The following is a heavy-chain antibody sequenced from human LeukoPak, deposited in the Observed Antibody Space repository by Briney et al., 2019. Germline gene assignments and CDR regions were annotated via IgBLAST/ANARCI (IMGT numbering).Heavy chain of an antibody. Sequence: RGSLRLSCAASGFTFSSYWMHWVRHAPGKGLVWVSRMNNDGSSTIYADSVKGRFTISRDNAKNTLYLQMNSLRAEDTAVYYCARADGSGWLTYWGQGTLVTVSS. V-gene: IGHV3-74*01. D-gene: IGHD6-19*01. CDR2: MNNDGSST. J-gene: IGHJ4*02. CDR1: GFTFSSYW. CDR3: ARADGSGWLTY.